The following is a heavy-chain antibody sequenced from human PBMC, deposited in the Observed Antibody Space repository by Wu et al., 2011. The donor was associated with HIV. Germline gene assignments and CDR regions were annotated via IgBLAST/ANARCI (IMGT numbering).Heavy chain of an antibody. Sequence: QVQLVQSGAEVKKPGSSVKVSCKASGGTFNSYAISWVRQAPGQGLEWMGGIIAIFGTANYAQKFQGRVTITADESTSTAYMELSSLRSEDTAVYYCATPPSAYYYDSSGAFDIWGQGTMVTVSS. CDR3: ATPPSAYYYDSSGAFDI. V-gene: IGHV1-69*01. CDR1: GGTFNSYA. D-gene: IGHD3-22*01. CDR2: IIAIFGTA. J-gene: IGHJ3*02.